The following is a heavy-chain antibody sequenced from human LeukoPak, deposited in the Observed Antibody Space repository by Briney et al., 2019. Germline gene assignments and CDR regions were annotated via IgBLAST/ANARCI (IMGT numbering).Heavy chain of an antibody. CDR1: GYTFSSYA. J-gene: IGHJ3*02. CDR3: ARDRDYYDRSGYYHDAFDI. CDR2: ISSSSSYI. Sequence: GGSLRLSCAASGYTFSSYAMSWVRQAPGKGREWVSFISSSSSYIYYADSVKGRFTISRDNAKDSLYLQMNSLRAEDTAVYYCARDRDYYDRSGYYHDAFDIWGQGTMVTVSS. V-gene: IGHV3-21*01. D-gene: IGHD3-22*01.